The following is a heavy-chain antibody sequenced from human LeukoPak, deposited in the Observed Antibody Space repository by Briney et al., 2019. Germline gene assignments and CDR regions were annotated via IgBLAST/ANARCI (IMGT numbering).Heavy chain of an antibody. CDR2: IYYSGST. J-gene: IGHJ4*02. CDR3: ARGGIPDCSGGSCYSYFDY. Sequence: SETLSLTCTVSGDSISSGSYYWSWIRQPAGKGLEWIGYIYYSGSTNYNPSLKSRVTISVDTSKNQFSLKLSSVTAADTAVYYCARGGIPDCSGGSCYSYFDYWGQGTLVTVSS. V-gene: IGHV4-61*10. D-gene: IGHD2-15*01. CDR1: GDSISSGSYY.